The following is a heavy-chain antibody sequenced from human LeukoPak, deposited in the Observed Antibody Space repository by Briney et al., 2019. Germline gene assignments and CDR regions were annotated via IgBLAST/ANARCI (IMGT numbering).Heavy chain of an antibody. J-gene: IGHJ4*02. CDR1: GGSISSYY. CDR3: ARWDDSAWGFGN. D-gene: IGHD6-19*01. Sequence: SETLSLTCTVSGGSISSYYWSWIRQPPGKGLEWIGYVYYSGSTNYNPSLKSRVTISVDTSKNQLSLKLTSVTAADTAVYYCARWDDSAWGFGNWGPGTLVTVSS. V-gene: IGHV4-59*08. CDR2: VYYSGST.